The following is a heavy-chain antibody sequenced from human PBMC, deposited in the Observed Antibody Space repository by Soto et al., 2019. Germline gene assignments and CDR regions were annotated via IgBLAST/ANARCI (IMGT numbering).Heavy chain of an antibody. CDR1: GFSLSTSGVG. CDR2: IYWDDDK. J-gene: IGHJ4*02. D-gene: IGHD4-17*01. V-gene: IGHV2-5*02. CDR3: AHRQRTVYFDY. Sequence: QITLKESGPTLVKPTQTLTLTCTFSGFSLSTSGVGVGWIRQPPGKALEWLALIYWDDDKRYSPFLKSRLTITEDPSKNQVVLTMTNMDPVDTATYYCAHRQRTVYFDYWGQGTLVTVSS.